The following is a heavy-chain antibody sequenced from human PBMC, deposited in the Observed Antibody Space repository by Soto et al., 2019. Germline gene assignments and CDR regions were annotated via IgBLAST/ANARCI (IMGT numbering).Heavy chain of an antibody. Sequence: SSETLSLTCTVSGGSITSGGYYWNWIRQQPGKGLEWIGYISYSGSTYYNPSLKSRVTISVDTSKSQFSLKLTSVTAADTAVYYCETPVVFSPPLPDSDFWGQGTLVTVSS. D-gene: IGHD1-26*01. J-gene: IGHJ1*01. V-gene: IGHV4-31*03. CDR3: ETPVVFSPPLPDSDF. CDR1: GGSITSGGYY. CDR2: ISYSGST.